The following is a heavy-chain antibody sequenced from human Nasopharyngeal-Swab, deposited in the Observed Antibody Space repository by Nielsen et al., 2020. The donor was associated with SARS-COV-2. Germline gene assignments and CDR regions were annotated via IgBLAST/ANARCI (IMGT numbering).Heavy chain of an antibody. CDR1: GDSLSTTSYY. V-gene: IGHV4-39*07. J-gene: IGHJ3*02. D-gene: IGHD3-22*01. CDR3: ASHYYDSSGYYSDAFDI. CDR2: VYYNDWT. Sequence: SETLSLTCTVSGDSLSTTSYYWAWIRQPPGKRLEWIASVYYNDWTHYNPSLKSRVTISADTSQNQFSLKLSSVTAADTAVYYCASHYYDSSGYYSDAFDIWGQGTMVTVSS.